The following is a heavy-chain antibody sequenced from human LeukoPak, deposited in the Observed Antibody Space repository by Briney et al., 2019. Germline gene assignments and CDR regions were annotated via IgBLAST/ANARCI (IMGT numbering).Heavy chain of an antibody. Sequence: ASVKVSCKASGYTFIYYGISWVRQAPGQGLEWMGWINAYNGNTDYAQKFQGRVTMTTDTSTSTAYMELRSLRSDDTAVYYCARGDSSSYQSVYYGMDVWGEGTTVSVSS. CDR2: INAYNGNT. J-gene: IGHJ6*01. CDR1: GYTFIYYG. D-gene: IGHD3-22*01. CDR3: ARGDSSSYQSVYYGMDV. V-gene: IGHV1-18*01.